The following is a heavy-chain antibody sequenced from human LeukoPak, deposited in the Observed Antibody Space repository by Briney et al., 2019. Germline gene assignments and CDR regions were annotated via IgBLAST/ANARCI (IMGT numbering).Heavy chain of an antibody. CDR1: GGSISSSTFY. J-gene: IGHJ3*01. Sequence: SETLCLTCSVSGGSISSSTFYWGWIRQPPGKGLEWIGSVFYTGNTYYNPSLKSRVTISVDTSKNQFSLRLTSVTAADTAVYYCARQPNWGSDKFASHFWGQGTVVTVSS. CDR3: ARQPNWGSDKFASHF. D-gene: IGHD7-27*01. CDR2: VFYTGNT. V-gene: IGHV4-39*01.